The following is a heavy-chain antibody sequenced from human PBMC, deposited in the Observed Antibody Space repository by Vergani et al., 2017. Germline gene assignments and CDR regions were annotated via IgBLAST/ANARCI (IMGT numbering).Heavy chain of an antibody. Sequence: QVQLQESGPGLVKPSETLSLTCTVSGGSISSYYWSWIRQPPGKGREWIGYIYYSGSTNYNPSLKSRVTISVDTSKNQFSLKLSSVTAADTAVYYCARGYYDFWSGYYIGYWGQGTLVTVSS. J-gene: IGHJ4*02. CDR2: IYYSGST. D-gene: IGHD3-3*01. CDR1: GGSISSYY. CDR3: ARGYYDFWSGYYIGY. V-gene: IGHV4-59*01.